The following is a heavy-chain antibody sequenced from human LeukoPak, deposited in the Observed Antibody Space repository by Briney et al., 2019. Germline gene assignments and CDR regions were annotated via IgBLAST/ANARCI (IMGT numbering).Heavy chain of an antibody. V-gene: IGHV3-30*02. D-gene: IGHD3-22*01. CDR1: GFTFSSYG. Sequence: GGSLRLSCAASGFTFSSYGMHWVRQVPGKGLEWVAFIRYDGSNKYYADSVKGRFTISRDNSKNTLYLQMNSLRAEDTAVYYCAKDRWYYDSSGYYYDYWGQGTLVTVSS. CDR3: AKDRWYYDSSGYYYDY. J-gene: IGHJ4*02. CDR2: IRYDGSNK.